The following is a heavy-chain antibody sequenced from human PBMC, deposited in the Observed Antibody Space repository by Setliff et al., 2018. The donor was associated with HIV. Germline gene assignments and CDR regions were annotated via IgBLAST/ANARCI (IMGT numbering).Heavy chain of an antibody. CDR3: ARDLQHPHPYGSGDRSYWYFDL. Sequence: ASETLSLTCTVSGGSVSNYYWTWIRQSAGKGLEWIGHINTRGSTKYNPSLKSRLTMSVDTSKNQFSLKLGSVTAADTAVYYCARDLQHPHPYGSGDRSYWYFDLWGRGTLVTVSS. CDR1: GGSVSNYY. J-gene: IGHJ2*01. V-gene: IGHV4-4*07. CDR2: INTRGST. D-gene: IGHD3-10*01.